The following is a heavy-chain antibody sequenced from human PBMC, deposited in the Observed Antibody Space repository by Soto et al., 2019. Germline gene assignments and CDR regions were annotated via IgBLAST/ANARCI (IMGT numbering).Heavy chain of an antibody. CDR2: IIPIFGTA. CDR3: ARPTRYYYDSSGQSAWFDP. Sequence: ASVKVSCTTSGYTFTNYAISWVRQAPGQGLEWMGGIIPIFGTANYAQKFQGRVTITADESTSTAYMELSSLRSEDTAVYYCARPTRYYYDSSGQSAWFDPWGQGTLVTVSS. D-gene: IGHD3-22*01. J-gene: IGHJ5*02. V-gene: IGHV1-69*13. CDR1: GYTFTNYA.